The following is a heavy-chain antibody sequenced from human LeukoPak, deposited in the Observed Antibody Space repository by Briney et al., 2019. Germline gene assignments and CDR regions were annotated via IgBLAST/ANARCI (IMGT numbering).Heavy chain of an antibody. D-gene: IGHD4-17*01. Sequence: PGGSLRLSCAASRFTFSSYAMSWVRQAPGKGLEWVSAVSGSGGSTNYADSVKGRFTISRDNSKNTLYLQMNSLRAEDTAVYYCAKDAYGDYVGYWGQGTLVTVSS. CDR1: RFTFSSYA. CDR2: VSGSGGST. J-gene: IGHJ4*02. V-gene: IGHV3-23*01. CDR3: AKDAYGDYVGY.